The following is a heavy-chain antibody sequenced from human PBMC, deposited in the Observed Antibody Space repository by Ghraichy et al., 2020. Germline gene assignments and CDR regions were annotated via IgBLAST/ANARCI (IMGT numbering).Heavy chain of an antibody. CDR3: ARDPDGSGSNFDY. V-gene: IGHV3-21*01. Sequence: LSLTCAASGFTFSSYSMNWVRQAPGKGLEWVSSISSSSSYIYYADSVKGRFTISRDNAKYSLYLQMNSLRAEDTAVYYCARDPDGSGSNFDYWGQGTLVTVSS. J-gene: IGHJ4*02. D-gene: IGHD3-10*01. CDR1: GFTFSSYS. CDR2: ISSSSSYI.